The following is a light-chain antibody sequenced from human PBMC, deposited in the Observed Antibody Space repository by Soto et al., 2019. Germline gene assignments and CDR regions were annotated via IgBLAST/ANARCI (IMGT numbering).Light chain of an antibody. V-gene: IGLV2-8*01. J-gene: IGLJ2*01. CDR2: EVT. Sequence: QSAQTQPPSASGSLGQSVTISCTGTSSDVGGYNYVSWHQQHPGKAPKVMIYEVTKRPPGVPDRFSGSKSGNTASLTVSGLQAEDEADYYCSSFAGGGNPVLLGGGTKLTVL. CDR1: SSDVGGYNY. CDR3: SSFAGGGNPVL.